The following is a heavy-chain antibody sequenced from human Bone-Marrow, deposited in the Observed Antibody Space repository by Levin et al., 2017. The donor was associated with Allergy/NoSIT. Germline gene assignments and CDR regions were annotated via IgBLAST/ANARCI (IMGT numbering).Heavy chain of an antibody. CDR1: GFTFDVYA. J-gene: IGHJ4*02. D-gene: IGHD3-10*01. CDR2: ITWNSDRI. Sequence: RPGGSLRLSCAGSGFTFDVYALHWVRQAPGKGLEWVSSITWNSDRIAYADSVRGRFTISRDNAKSHLYLQMDSLTPDDSGVYYCTKENPSLWLNWGQGTLVTVSS. V-gene: IGHV3-9*01. CDR3: TKENPSLWLN.